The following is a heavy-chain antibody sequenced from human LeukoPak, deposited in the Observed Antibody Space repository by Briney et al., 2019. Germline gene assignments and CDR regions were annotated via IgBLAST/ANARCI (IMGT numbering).Heavy chain of an antibody. D-gene: IGHD4-23*01. CDR1: GYTFTGYY. CDR3: AREGAAKITLHGGLDY. CDR2: INPNSGGT. J-gene: IGHJ4*02. V-gene: IGHV1-2*02. Sequence: GASVKVSCKASGYTFTGYYMHWVRQAPGQGLEWMGWINPNSGGTNYAQKFQGRVTMTRDTSISTAYMELSRLRSDDTAVYYCAREGAAKITLHGGLDYWGQGTLVTVSS.